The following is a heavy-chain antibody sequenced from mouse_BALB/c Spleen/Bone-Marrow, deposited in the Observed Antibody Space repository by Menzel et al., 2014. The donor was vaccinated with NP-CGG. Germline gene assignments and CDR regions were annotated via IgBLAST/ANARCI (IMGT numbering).Heavy chain of an antibody. CDR2: ISYSGST. Sequence: EVQRVESGPGLVKPSQSLSLTCTVTGYSTTSDYAWNWIRQFPGNKLEWTGYISYSGSTSYNPSLKSRISITRDTSKNQFFLQLNSVTTEDTATYYCARRLWDYWGQGTTLTVSS. J-gene: IGHJ2*01. CDR1: GYSTTSDYA. D-gene: IGHD6-5*01. V-gene: IGHV3-2*02. CDR3: ARRLWDY.